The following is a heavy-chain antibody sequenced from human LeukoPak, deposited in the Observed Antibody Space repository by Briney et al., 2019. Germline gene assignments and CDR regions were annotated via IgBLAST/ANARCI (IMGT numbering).Heavy chain of an antibody. CDR3: AKDRGSLGTYFDY. V-gene: IGHV3-30*02. D-gene: IGHD1-26*01. Sequence: GGSLRLSCAASGFTFSSYGMHWVCQAPGKGLEWVAVIWYDGSNKYYADSVKGRFTISRDNSKNTLYLQMSSLRAEDTAVYYCAKDRGSLGTYFDYWGQGTLVTVSS. J-gene: IGHJ4*02. CDR2: IWYDGSNK. CDR1: GFTFSSYG.